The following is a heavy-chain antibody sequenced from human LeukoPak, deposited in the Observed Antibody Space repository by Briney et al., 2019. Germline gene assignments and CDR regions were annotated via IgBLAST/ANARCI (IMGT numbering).Heavy chain of an antibody. Sequence: GGSLRLSCAASGFTVSSNYMSWVRQAPGKGLEWVSVIYSGGSTYYADSVKGRFTISRDNSKNTLYLQMNSLSAEDTAVYYCARGGVGGWNYGWFDPWGQGTLVTVSS. CDR2: IYSGGST. CDR1: GFTVSSNY. V-gene: IGHV3-66*02. CDR3: ARGGVGGWNYGWFDP. J-gene: IGHJ5*02. D-gene: IGHD1-7*01.